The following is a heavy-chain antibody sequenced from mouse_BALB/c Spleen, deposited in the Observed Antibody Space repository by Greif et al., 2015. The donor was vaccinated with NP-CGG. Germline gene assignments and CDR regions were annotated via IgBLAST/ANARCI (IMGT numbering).Heavy chain of an antibody. J-gene: IGHJ3*01. D-gene: IGHD2-4*01. CDR2: ISYSGST. CDR3: AGGDYVWFAY. Sequence: EVKLQESGPGLVKPSQSLSLTCTVTGYSITSDYAWNWIRQFPGNKLEWMGYISYSGSTSYNPSLKSRISITRDTSKNQFFLQLNSVTTEDTATYDCAGGDYVWFAYWGQGTLVTVSA. V-gene: IGHV3-2*02. CDR1: GYSITSDYA.